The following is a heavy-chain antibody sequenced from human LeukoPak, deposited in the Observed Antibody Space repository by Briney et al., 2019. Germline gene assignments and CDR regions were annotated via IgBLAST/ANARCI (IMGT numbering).Heavy chain of an antibody. Sequence: PGGSVRLSCAASGFTFSSYAISWVRQAPGEGLEWVSAISGGGGSTYYADSVKGRFTISRDNSKNTLYLQMNSLRAEDTAVYYCAKDLSQVLQFDYWGQGTLVTVSS. D-gene: IGHD4-4*01. J-gene: IGHJ4*02. CDR1: GFTFSSYA. V-gene: IGHV3-23*01. CDR3: AKDLSQVLQFDY. CDR2: ISGGGGST.